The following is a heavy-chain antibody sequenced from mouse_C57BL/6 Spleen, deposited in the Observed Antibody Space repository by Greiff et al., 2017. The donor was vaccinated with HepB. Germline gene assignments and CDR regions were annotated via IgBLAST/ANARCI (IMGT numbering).Heavy chain of an antibody. J-gene: IGHJ2*01. D-gene: IGHD1-1*01. CDR3: ARGTTVVATGSDYFDY. V-gene: IGHV1-82*01. CDR1: GYAFSSSW. CDR2: IYPGDGDT. Sequence: QVQLKESGPELVKPGASVKISCKASGYAFSSSWMNWVKQRPGKGLEWIGRIYPGDGDTNYNGKFKGKATLTADKSSSTAYMQLSSLTSEDSAVYFCARGTTVVATGSDYFDYWGQGTTLTVSS.